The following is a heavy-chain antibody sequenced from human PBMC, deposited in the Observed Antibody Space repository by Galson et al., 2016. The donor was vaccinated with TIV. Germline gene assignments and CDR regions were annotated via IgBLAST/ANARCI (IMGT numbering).Heavy chain of an antibody. CDR1: GFSFDEYA. Sequence: SLRLSCAASGFSFDEYAMHWVRQAPGKGLEWVAGITRNSSSIYYADSVKGRFTISRDNVKNSLYLQMNGLRAEDTAVYYCARDLAKGWIVVAQGAFDIWCQGTMVTVSS. J-gene: IGHJ3*02. D-gene: IGHD3-22*01. V-gene: IGHV3-9*01. CDR2: ITRNSSSI. CDR3: ARDLAKGWIVVAQGAFDI.